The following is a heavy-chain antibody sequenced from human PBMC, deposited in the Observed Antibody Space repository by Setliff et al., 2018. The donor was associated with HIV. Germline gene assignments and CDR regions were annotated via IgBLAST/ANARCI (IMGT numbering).Heavy chain of an antibody. Sequence: SETLSLTCAVYGGSFSDYYWTWIRQSPGKGLEWIGEINHRGSTYYNPSLKSRVTISVDTSKNQFSLKLTSMTAADTAVYYCALRRYSSWARFDSWGQGTLVTVSS. CDR3: ALRRYSSWARFDS. V-gene: IGHV4-34*01. D-gene: IGHD2-21*01. J-gene: IGHJ4*02. CDR2: INHRGST. CDR1: GGSFSDYY.